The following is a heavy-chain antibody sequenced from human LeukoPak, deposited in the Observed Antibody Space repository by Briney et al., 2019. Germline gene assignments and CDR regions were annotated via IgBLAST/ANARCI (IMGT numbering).Heavy chain of an antibody. D-gene: IGHD3-10*01. Sequence: GGSLRLSCAASGFTFSNHWMHWVRQAPGKGLVWVSTISQDGTITHYADSVQGRFTISRDNARSTLYLQMSSLRAEDTAVYYCARDYPYGQTDYWGQGTLVTVSS. CDR3: ARDYPYGQTDY. J-gene: IGHJ4*02. CDR1: GFTFSNHW. V-gene: IGHV3-74*01. CDR2: ISQDGTIT.